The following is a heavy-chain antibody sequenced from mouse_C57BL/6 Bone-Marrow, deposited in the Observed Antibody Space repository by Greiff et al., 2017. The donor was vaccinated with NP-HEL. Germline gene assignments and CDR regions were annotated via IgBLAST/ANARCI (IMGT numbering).Heavy chain of an antibody. Sequence: QVQLQQPGAELVRPGTSVKLSCKASGYTFTSYWMHWVKQRPGQGLEWIGVIDPSDSYTNYNQKFKGKATLTVDTSSSTAYMQLSSLTSEDAEVYYCARGLLYFDYWGQGTTLTVSS. D-gene: IGHD3-1*01. J-gene: IGHJ2*01. CDR2: IDPSDSYT. CDR3: ARGLLYFDY. V-gene: IGHV1-59*01. CDR1: GYTFTSYW.